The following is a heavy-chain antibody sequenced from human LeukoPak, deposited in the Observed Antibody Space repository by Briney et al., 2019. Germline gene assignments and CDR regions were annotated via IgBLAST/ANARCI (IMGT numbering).Heavy chain of an antibody. CDR1: GVTVSSNY. D-gene: IGHD3-10*01. J-gene: IGHJ4*02. CDR3: ARAGSGSSPSDY. CDR2: IYSGGSI. V-gene: IGHV3-53*01. Sequence: GGSLRLSCVVSGVTVSSNYMSWGRQAPGKGLEWGSVIYSGGSIYYADSVKGRFTISRDNSKNTLYLQLNSLRVEDTAMYYCARAGSGSSPSDYWGQGTLVTVSS.